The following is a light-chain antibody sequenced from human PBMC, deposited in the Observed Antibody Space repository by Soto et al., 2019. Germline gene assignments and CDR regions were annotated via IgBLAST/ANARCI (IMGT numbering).Light chain of an antibody. CDR2: GAS. J-gene: IGKJ4*01. Sequence: EIVMTQSPATLSVSPGERATLSCRASQSVSSNLAWYQQKPGQAPRLLIYGASTRATGIPARFSGSGSGTEFTLTISSLQSEDFAVYYCQQYGSSPRAFGGGTKVEI. CDR1: QSVSSN. V-gene: IGKV3-15*01. CDR3: QQYGSSPRA.